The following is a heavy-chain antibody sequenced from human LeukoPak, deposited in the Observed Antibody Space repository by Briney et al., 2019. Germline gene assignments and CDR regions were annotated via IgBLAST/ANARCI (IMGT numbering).Heavy chain of an antibody. CDR3: ARAYSGSSGVFDY. V-gene: IGHV4-38-2*01. Sequence: SDTLSLTCAVSGYSISSGYFWGWIRQPPGEGLEWIGSIYHSWSTYYNPSLKSRVPISVDTSKNQFSLKLSSVAAADTAGYYCARAYSGSSGVFDYWGQGTLVTVSS. CDR1: GYSISSGYF. CDR2: IYHSWST. J-gene: IGHJ4*02. D-gene: IGHD3-10*01.